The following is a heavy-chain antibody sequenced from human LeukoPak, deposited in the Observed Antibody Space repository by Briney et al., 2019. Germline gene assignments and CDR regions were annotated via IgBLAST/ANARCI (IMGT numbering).Heavy chain of an antibody. CDR2: IRYDGSNK. D-gene: IGHD3-10*01. J-gene: IGHJ6*03. Sequence: GGSLRLSCAASGFTFSNYAMHWVRQAPGKGLEWVAFIRYDGSNKYYADSVKGRFTISRDNSKNTLYLQMNSLRAEDTAVYYCAITMVRGTYYYYMDVWGKGTTVTVSS. CDR1: GFTFSNYA. CDR3: AITMVRGTYYYYMDV. V-gene: IGHV3-30*02.